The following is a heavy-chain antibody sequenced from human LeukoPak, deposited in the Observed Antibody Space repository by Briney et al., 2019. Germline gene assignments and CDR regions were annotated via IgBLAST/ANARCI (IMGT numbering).Heavy chain of an antibody. V-gene: IGHV1-69*13. D-gene: IGHD5-24*01. CDR1: GGTFSSYA. CDR2: IIPIFGTA. J-gene: IGHJ4*02. Sequence: ASVKVSCKASGGTFSSYAISWVRQAPGQGLEWMGGIIPIFGTANYAQKFQGRVTITADESTSTAYMELSSLRSEDTAVYYCAKAPRWLPTKTPFDYWGQGTLVTVSS. CDR3: AKAPRWLPTKTPFDY.